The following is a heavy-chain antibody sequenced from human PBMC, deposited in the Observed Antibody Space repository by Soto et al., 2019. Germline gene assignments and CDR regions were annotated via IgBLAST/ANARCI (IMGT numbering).Heavy chain of an antibody. CDR1: GGSISSSNW. Sequence: SETLSLTCAVSGGSISSSNWWSWVRQPPGKGLEWIGEIYHSGSTNYNPSLKSRVTISVDKSKNQFSLKLSSVTAADTAVYYCARAVLLWFGELLTGMDVWGQGTTVTVYS. CDR2: IYHSGST. D-gene: IGHD3-10*01. CDR3: ARAVLLWFGELLTGMDV. J-gene: IGHJ6*02. V-gene: IGHV4-4*02.